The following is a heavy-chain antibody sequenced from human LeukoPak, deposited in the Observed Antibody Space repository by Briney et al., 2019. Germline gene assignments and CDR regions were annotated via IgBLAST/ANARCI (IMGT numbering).Heavy chain of an antibody. CDR3: ARDVGGYQRGYFDY. CDR1: GFTFSSYS. V-gene: IGHV3-53*01. CDR2: IYSGGST. D-gene: IGHD3-22*01. Sequence: PGGSLRLSCAASGFTFSSYSMNWVRQAPGKGLEWVSVIYSGGSTYYADSVKGRFTISRDTSKNTLYLQMNSLRAEDTAVYYCARDVGGYQRGYFDYWGQGTLVTVSS. J-gene: IGHJ4*02.